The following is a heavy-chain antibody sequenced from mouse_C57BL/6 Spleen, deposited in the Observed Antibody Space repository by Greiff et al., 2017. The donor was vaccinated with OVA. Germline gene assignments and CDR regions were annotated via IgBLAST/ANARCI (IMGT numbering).Heavy chain of an antibody. CDR3: AKEGAMDY. CDR2: IDPSDSYT. CDR1: GYTFTSYW. Sequence: QVQLQQSGAELVMPGASVKLSCKASGYTFTSYWMHWVKQRPGQGLEWIGEIDPSDSYTNYNQKFKGKSTLTVDKSSSTAYMQLSSLTSEDSAVSYCAKEGAMDYWGQGTSVTVSS. V-gene: IGHV1-69*01. J-gene: IGHJ4*01.